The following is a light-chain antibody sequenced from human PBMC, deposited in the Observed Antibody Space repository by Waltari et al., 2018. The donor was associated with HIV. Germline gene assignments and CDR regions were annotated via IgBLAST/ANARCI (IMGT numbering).Light chain of an antibody. CDR3: CSYSSSGTVL. J-gene: IGLJ2*01. CDR2: DVS. V-gene: IGLV2-14*03. CDR1: SHDVGGFNY. Sequence: HSVLTQPASMPGSLGQSITLSCLGSSHDVGGFNYVSWYQQSPDKAPRLVIYDVSNRPSGVSGRFSGSKSGSAASLTISGLQPEDEADYYCCSYSSSGTVLFGGGTRLTVL.